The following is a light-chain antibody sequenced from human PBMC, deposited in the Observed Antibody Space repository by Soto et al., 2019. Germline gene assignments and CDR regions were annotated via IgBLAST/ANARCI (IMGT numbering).Light chain of an antibody. Sequence: QYALTQPRSVSGSPGQSVTISCTGTTSDVGSYKYLSWYQQYPGKAPKLMIRDVTERPSGVPDRFSGSKSGHTASLPASGLQAEVEADYYACSYAGDYYVFGTGTRLTLL. CDR3: CSYAGDYYV. J-gene: IGLJ1*01. V-gene: IGLV2-11*01. CDR2: DVT. CDR1: TSDVGSYKY.